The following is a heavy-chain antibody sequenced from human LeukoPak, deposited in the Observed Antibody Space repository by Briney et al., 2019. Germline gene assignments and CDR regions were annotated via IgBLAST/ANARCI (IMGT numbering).Heavy chain of an antibody. J-gene: IGHJ4*02. V-gene: IGHV4-39*01. CDR3: ARAPVTGPHVDY. D-gene: IGHD6-19*01. CDR2: IYYSGSN. Sequence: SETLSLTCTVSGCSISSSSYYWGWIRQPPGRGLEWIGSIYYSGSNFYNTSLKSRVTISVDTSKNKFSLKLSSVTAADTAVYYCARAPVTGPHVDYWGQGSLVTASS. CDR1: GCSISSSSYY.